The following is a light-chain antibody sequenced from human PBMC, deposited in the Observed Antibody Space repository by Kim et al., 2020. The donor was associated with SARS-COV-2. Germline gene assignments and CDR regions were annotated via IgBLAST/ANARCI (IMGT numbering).Light chain of an antibody. J-gene: IGLJ2*01. V-gene: IGLV3-1*01. CDR1: NLGNKY. Sequence: SYELTQPPSVSVSPGQTASITCSGDNLGNKYSYWYQQRPGQSPVLVISQDTKRPSGIPERFSGSNSGDTATLTISGTQAIDVADYYCEAWESPTVVFGG. CDR3: EAWESPTVV. CDR2: QDT.